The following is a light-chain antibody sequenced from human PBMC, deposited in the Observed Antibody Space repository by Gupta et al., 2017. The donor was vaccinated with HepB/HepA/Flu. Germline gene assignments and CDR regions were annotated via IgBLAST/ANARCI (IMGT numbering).Light chain of an antibody. J-gene: IGLJ2*01. CDR2: QVV. V-gene: IGLV3-1*01. CDR1: KLGSKQ. CDR3: QAWDSNTVI. Sequence: YVLTQPSSVVVSPGQTDPLPCSGDKLGSKQVCWYRQRPGQSPGLVMYQVVKRPPGIPEGFSGTNSGNTATLTISGTPAMDEADYYWQAWDSNTVIFGGGTKLTVL.